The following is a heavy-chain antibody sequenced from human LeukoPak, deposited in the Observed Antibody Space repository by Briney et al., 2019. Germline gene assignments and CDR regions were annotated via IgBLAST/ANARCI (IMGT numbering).Heavy chain of an antibody. CDR1: GFTFSSYG. J-gene: IGHJ4*02. CDR2: IKPDGTTK. V-gene: IGHV3-7*03. CDR3: ARSIPYGTTWYGRSDY. D-gene: IGHD6-13*01. Sequence: GGSLRLSCAASGFTFSSYGMHWVRQAPGKGLEWVANIKPDGTTKFYVDSVKGRFTISRDNALNSLYLQMNSLRAEDTAIYYCARSIPYGTTWYGRSDYWGQGTLVTVSS.